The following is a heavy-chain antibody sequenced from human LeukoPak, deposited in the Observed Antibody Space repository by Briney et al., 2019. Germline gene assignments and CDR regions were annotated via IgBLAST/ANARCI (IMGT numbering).Heavy chain of an antibody. CDR1: GFTFSSYW. Sequence: GGSLRLSCAASGFTFSSYWMHWVRQAPGEGLLWVSRINTDGRSTSYADSVKGRFTISRDNARNTLYLQMNSLRVDDTAVYYCTRDSYQSDYYYGMGVWGQGTTVTVSS. CDR3: TRDSYQSDYYYGMGV. CDR2: INTDGRST. D-gene: IGHD3-16*02. V-gene: IGHV3-74*01. J-gene: IGHJ6*02.